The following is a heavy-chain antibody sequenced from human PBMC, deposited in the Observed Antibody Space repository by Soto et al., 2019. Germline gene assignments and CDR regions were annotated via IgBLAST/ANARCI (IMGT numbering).Heavy chain of an antibody. V-gene: IGHV1-46*03. D-gene: IGHD5-12*01. CDR3: AREPNHSGYDHDAFDI. CDR2: INPSGGST. CDR1: GYTFTSYY. J-gene: IGHJ3*02. Sequence: GASVKVSCKASGYTFTSYYMHWVRQAPGQGLEWMGIINPSGGSTSYAQKFQGRVTMTRDTSTSTVYMELSSLRSEDTAVYYCAREPNHSGYDHDAFDIWGQGTMVIFSS.